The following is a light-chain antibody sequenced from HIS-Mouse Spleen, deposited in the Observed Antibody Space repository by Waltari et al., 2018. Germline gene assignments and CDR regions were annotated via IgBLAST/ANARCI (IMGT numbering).Light chain of an antibody. CDR3: QQLNSYPQET. Sequence: DIQLTQSPSFLSASVGVRVTIPCRASQGINSYLAWYQQKPGKAPKLLIYAASTLQSGVPSRFSGSGSGTEFTLTISSLQPEDFATYYCQQLNSYPQETFGGGTKVEIK. CDR2: AAS. J-gene: IGKJ4*01. CDR1: QGINSY. V-gene: IGKV1-9*01.